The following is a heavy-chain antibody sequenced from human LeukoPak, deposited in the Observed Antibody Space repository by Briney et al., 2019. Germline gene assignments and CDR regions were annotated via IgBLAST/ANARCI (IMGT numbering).Heavy chain of an antibody. D-gene: IGHD5-12*01. J-gene: IGHJ4*02. Sequence: GGSLRLSCAASGFTFSSYSMNWVRQAPGKGLEWVSSISSSSSYIYYADSVKGRFTISRDNARNSLFLQMNSLRAEDTAVYYCERDVQVATIYPLDYWGQGTLVTVSS. V-gene: IGHV3-21*01. CDR1: GFTFSSYS. CDR2: ISSSSSYI. CDR3: ERDVQVATIYPLDY.